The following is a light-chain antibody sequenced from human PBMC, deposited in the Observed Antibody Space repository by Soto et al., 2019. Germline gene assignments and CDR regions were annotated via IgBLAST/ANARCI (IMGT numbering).Light chain of an antibody. V-gene: IGKV1-5*01. CDR3: QQYNSYPWT. J-gene: IGKJ1*01. CDR1: QSISTW. CDR2: DAS. Sequence: DIQMTQSPSTLSASVGDRVTISCRASQSISTWLAWYQQKPGKAPKLQIYDASSLESGVPSRFSGSGSGTEFTLTISSLQPDDFTTYYGQQYNSYPWTFGQGTKVEIK.